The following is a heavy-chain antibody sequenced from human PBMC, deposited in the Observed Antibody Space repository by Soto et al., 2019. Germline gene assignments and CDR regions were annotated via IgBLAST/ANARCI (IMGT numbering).Heavy chain of an antibody. Sequence: GGSLRLSCAASGFDFSSSWMSWIRQAPGKGLEGVANIKGDVSEKYSVDSVKGRFTISRDNAENSLYLQMNSLRAEDTAVYYCVKGGTNFAYWGQGIMVTVSS. CDR1: GFDFSSSW. CDR3: VKGGTNFAY. CDR2: IKGDVSEK. V-gene: IGHV3-7*05. D-gene: IGHD1-7*01. J-gene: IGHJ4*02.